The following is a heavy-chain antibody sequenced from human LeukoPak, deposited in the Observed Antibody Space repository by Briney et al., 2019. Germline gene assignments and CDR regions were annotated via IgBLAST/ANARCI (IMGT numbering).Heavy chain of an antibody. V-gene: IGHV3-9*01. Sequence: GGSLRLSCAASGFTFDDYAMHWVRQAPRKGLEWVSGISWNSGSIGYADSVKGRFTISRDNAKNSLYLQMNSLRAEDTALYYCAKDLPHYYDSSGYFDYWGQGTLVTVSS. CDR2: ISWNSGSI. D-gene: IGHD3-22*01. J-gene: IGHJ4*02. CDR1: GFTFDDYA. CDR3: AKDLPHYYDSSGYFDY.